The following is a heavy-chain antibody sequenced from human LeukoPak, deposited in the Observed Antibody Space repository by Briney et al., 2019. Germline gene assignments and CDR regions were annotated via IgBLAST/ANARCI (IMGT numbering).Heavy chain of an antibody. CDR1: GGSISSYY. J-gene: IGHJ3*02. CDR3: ARHGVDDAFDI. V-gene: IGHV4-59*08. Sequence: SETLSLTCTVSGGSISSYYWSWIRQPPGKGLEWIGYIYYSGSTNYNPSLKGRVTISVDTSKNQFSLKLSSVTAADTAVYYCARHGVDDAFDIWGQGTMVTVSS. D-gene: IGHD2-8*01. CDR2: IYYSGST.